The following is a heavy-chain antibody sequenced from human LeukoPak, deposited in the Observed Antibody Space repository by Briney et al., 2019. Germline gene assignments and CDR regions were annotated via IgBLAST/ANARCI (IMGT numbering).Heavy chain of an antibody. CDR1: GGTYSGYY. D-gene: IGHD3-10*01. J-gene: IGHJ6*03. Sequence: SETLSLTCAVYGGTYSGYYWSWIRQPPGKRLEWVGESNDSGGTNYNPSLKSRVTISVDTSKNQFSLKLSSVTAADTAVYYCARDRGAPYYYMDVWGKGTTVTVSS. V-gene: IGHV4-34*01. CDR2: SNDSGGT. CDR3: ARDRGAPYYYMDV.